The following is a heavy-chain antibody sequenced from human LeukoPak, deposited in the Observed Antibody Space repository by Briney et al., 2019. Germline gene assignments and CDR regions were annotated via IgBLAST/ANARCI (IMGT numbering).Heavy chain of an antibody. V-gene: IGHV3-9*01. J-gene: IGHJ4*02. Sequence: PGGSLRLSCAASGFTFDDYAMHWVRQAPGKGLEWVSGISWNSGSIGYADSVKGRFTISRDNAKNSLYLQMNSLRAEDTALYYCASSRYYYGSGSYWGQGTLVTVSS. D-gene: IGHD3-10*01. CDR3: ASSRYYYGSGSY. CDR2: ISWNSGSI. CDR1: GFTFDDYA.